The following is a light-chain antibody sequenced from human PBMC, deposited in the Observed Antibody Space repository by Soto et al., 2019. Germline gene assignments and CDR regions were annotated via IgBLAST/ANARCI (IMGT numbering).Light chain of an antibody. J-gene: IGLJ1*01. CDR3: GSYTPTSTLYV. CDR2: DVS. Sequence: QSALTQPASVSGSPGQSITISCTATSSDVGAFTYISWYQRHPGKAPKLIIFDVSNRPSGVSHRFSGSKSGNTASLTISGLQTEDEADYYCGSYTPTSTLYVFGTGTKLTAL. V-gene: IGLV2-14*03. CDR1: SSDVGAFTY.